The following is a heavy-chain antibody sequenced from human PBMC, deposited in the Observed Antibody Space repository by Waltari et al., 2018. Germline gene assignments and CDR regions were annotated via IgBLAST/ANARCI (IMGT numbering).Heavy chain of an antibody. CDR3: ARDYGSSWYYYYYGMDV. V-gene: IGHV4-34*01. J-gene: IGHJ6*02. D-gene: IGHD6-13*01. CDR1: GGSFSGYY. Sequence: QVQLQQWGAGLLKPSETLSLTCAVYGGSFSGYYWSWIRQPPGKGLEWIGEINHSGSTNDNPSLKSRVTISVDTSKNQFSLKLSSVTAADTAVYYCARDYGSSWYYYYYGMDVWGQGTTVTVSS. CDR2: INHSGST.